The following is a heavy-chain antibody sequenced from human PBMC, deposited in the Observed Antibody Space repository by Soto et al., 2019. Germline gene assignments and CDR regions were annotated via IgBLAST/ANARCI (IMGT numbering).Heavy chain of an antibody. D-gene: IGHD3-3*01. CDR3: ARVLGSGYHENDNWFDP. V-gene: IGHV4-59*01. CDR1: GGSISSYY. J-gene: IGHJ5*02. Sequence: PSETLSLTCTVSGGSISSYYWSWIRQPPGKGLEWIGYIYYSGSTNYNPSLKSRVTISVDTSKNQFSLKLSSVTAADTAVYYCARVLGSGYHENDNWFDPWGQGTLVTVS. CDR2: IYYSGST.